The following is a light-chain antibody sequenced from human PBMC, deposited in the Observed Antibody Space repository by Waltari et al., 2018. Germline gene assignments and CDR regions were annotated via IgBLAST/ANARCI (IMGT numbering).Light chain of an antibody. Sequence: QSVLTQPPSVSGAPGQRVTISCTGSSSNIGAGYDVHWYQQLPGTAPKLLIYGNTNRPAGVPDRFSGSKSGTSASLAITGLQAEDEADYYCQVWDSSSDHWVFGGGTKLTVL. CDR3: QVWDSSSDHWV. CDR2: GNT. J-gene: IGLJ3*02. V-gene: IGLV1-40*01. CDR1: SSNIGAGYD.